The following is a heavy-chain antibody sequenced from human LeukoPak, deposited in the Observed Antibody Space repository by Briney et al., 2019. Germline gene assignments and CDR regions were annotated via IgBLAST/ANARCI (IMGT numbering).Heavy chain of an antibody. J-gene: IGHJ4*02. V-gene: IGHV3-66*01. CDR2: IYSGGST. Sequence: PGGSLRLSCEVSGFTVSSNYMSWVRQAPGKGLEWVSVIYSGGSTYYADSVKGRFIISRDNAKNTLYLQVNNLRAEDTVVYYCARDRGGGVAGSYWGQGTLVTVSS. D-gene: IGHD6-19*01. CDR3: ARDRGGGVAGSY. CDR1: GFTVSSNY.